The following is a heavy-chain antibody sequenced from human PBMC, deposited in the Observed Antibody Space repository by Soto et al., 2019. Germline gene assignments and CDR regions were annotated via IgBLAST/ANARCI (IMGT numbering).Heavy chain of an antibody. CDR1: GFTFSIYP. CDR3: AKSPVHSGRGYFDL. Sequence: GGSVRLSCAASGFTFSIYPMSWVRQTPEKGLEWVSTIGTTGGDAYYADSVRGRSTISRDDSKNTLYLQMRSLRAEESAVYYCAKSPVHSGRGYFDLWCRGNLVTVSS. V-gene: IGHV3-23*01. D-gene: IGHD6-25*01. J-gene: IGHJ2*01. CDR2: IGTTGGDA.